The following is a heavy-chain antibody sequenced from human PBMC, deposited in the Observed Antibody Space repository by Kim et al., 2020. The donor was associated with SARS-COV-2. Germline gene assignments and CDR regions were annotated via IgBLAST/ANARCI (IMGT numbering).Heavy chain of an antibody. D-gene: IGHD2-21*02. CDR2: INHSGST. CDR1: GGSFSGYY. J-gene: IGHJ4*02. V-gene: IGHV4-34*01. CDR3: ARGLALDIVVVTALGGPFDY. Sequence: SETLSLTCAVYGGSFSGYYWSWIRQPPGKGLEWIGEINHSGSTNYNPSLKSRVTISVDTSKNQFSLKLSSVTAADTAVYYCARGLALDIVVVTALGGPFDYWGQGTLVTVSS.